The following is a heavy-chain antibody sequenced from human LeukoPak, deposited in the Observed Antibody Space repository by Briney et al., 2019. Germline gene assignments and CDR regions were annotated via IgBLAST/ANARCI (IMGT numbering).Heavy chain of an antibody. J-gene: IGHJ4*02. CDR1: GFTFNTYA. CDR3: ARVGTGGYFDY. CDR2: IKHDGSEK. Sequence: GGSLRLSCAAPGFTFNTYAMSWVRQAPGKGLEWVANIKHDGSEKYYVDSVKGRFTISRDNAKNSMYLQMNSLRAEDTAVYYCARVGTGGYFDYWGQGTLVTVSS. D-gene: IGHD1-14*01. V-gene: IGHV3-7*01.